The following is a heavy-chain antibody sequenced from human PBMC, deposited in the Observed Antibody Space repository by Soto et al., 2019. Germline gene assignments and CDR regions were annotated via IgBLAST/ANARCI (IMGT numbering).Heavy chain of an antibody. CDR3: ARTDYYYDISGYAPDAFDI. Sequence: SETLSLTCTVSGGSISSYYWSWIRRPPGKGLEWIGYIYYSGSTNYNPSLKSRVTISVDTSKNQFSLKLSSVTAADTAVYYCARTDYYYDISGYAPDAFDIWGRGTMVT. D-gene: IGHD3-22*01. CDR2: IYYSGST. CDR1: GGSISSYY. J-gene: IGHJ3*02. V-gene: IGHV4-59*01.